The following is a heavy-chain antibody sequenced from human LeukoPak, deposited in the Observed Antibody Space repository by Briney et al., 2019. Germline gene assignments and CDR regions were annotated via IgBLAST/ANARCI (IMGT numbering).Heavy chain of an antibody. CDR2: IYSGGGT. Sequence: PGGSLRLSCAASGFTVSSNYMSWVRQAPGKRLEWVSVIYSGGGTYYADSVKGRFTISRDNSNNMIFLQINSRRADDATVYYCSGSSENCGEGTLVTVSS. J-gene: IGHJ4*02. D-gene: IGHD3-10*01. V-gene: IGHV3-53*01. CDR1: GFTVSSNY. CDR3: SGSSEN.